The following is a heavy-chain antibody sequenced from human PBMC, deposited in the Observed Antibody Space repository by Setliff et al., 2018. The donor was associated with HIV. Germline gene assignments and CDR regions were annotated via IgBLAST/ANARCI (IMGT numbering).Heavy chain of an antibody. V-gene: IGHV3-21*04. CDR1: GFYISVYD. D-gene: IGHD4-17*01. CDR3: ARDRTSYGDYVLGPSFDL. Sequence: GGSLRLSCAASGFYISVYDLNWVRQAPGKGLEWLSSISHSGNFMYYANSLKGRFTISRDNAESSLYLQMNSLRAEDTAVYYCARDRTSYGDYVLGPSFDLWGRGTLVTVSS. CDR2: ISHSGNFM. J-gene: IGHJ2*01.